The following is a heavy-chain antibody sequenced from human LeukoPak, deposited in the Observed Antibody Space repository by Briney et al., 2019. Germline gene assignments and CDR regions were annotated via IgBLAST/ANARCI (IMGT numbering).Heavy chain of an antibody. Sequence: PSETLSLTCTVSGGSISSYYWSWIRQPPGKGLEWIGYIYYSGSTNYNPSLKSRVTISVDTSKNQFSLKLSSVTAADTAVYYCARATWGSGWTGYNWFDPWGQGTLVTVSS. CDR1: GGSISSYY. V-gene: IGHV4-59*12. D-gene: IGHD6-19*01. J-gene: IGHJ5*02. CDR2: IYYSGST. CDR3: ARATWGSGWTGYNWFDP.